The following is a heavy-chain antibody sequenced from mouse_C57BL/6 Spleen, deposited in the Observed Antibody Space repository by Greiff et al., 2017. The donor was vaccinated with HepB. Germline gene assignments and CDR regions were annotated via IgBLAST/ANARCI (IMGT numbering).Heavy chain of an antibody. Sequence: VQLKESGPGLVKPSQSLSLTCSVTGYSITSGYYWNWIRQFPGNKLEWMGYISYDGSNNYNPSLKNRISITRDTSKNQFFLKLNSVTTEDTATYYCARAHYYYGSSYFFDYWGQGTTLTVSS. CDR3: ARAHYYYGSSYFFDY. J-gene: IGHJ2*01. CDR2: ISYDGSN. D-gene: IGHD1-1*01. CDR1: GYSITSGYY. V-gene: IGHV3-6*01.